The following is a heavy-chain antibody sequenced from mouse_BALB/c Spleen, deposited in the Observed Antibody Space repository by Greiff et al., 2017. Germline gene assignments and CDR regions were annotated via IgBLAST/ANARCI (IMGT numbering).Heavy chain of an antibody. J-gene: IGHJ2*01. V-gene: IGHV1-81*01. CDR1: GYTFTDYV. Sequence: QVQLQQSGPELVKPGASVKMSCKASGYTFTDYVISWVKQRTGQGLEWIGEIYPGSGSTYYNEKFKGKATLTADKSSNTAYMQLSSLTSEDSAVYFCARYGNYEEYYFDYWGQGTTLTVSS. CDR3: ARYGNYEEYYFDY. CDR2: IYPGSGST. D-gene: IGHD2-1*01.